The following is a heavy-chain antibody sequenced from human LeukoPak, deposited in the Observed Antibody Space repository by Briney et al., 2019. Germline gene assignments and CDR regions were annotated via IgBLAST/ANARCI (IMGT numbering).Heavy chain of an antibody. V-gene: IGHV3-21*01. Sequence: GGSLRLSCAASGFTFSSYSMHWVRQAPGKGLEWVSSISSSSSYIYYADSVKGRFTISRNNAKNSLYLQMNSLRAEDTAVYYCARVDTAMVILYDAFDIWAKGQWSPSLQ. CDR3: ARVDTAMVILYDAFDI. D-gene: IGHD5-18*01. CDR1: GFTFSSYS. CDR2: ISSSSSYI. J-gene: IGHJ3*02.